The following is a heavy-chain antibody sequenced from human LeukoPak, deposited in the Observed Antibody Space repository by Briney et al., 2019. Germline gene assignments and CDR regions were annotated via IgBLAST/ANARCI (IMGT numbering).Heavy chain of an antibody. J-gene: IGHJ6*03. CDR3: ARELGVPAAISSFYYYYMDV. CDR1: GYTFTGYY. CDR2: INPNSGGT. Sequence: ASVKVSCEASGYTFTGYYMHWVRQAPGQGLEWMGWINPNSGGTNYAQKFQGRVTMTRDTSISTAHMELSRLRSDDTAVYYCARELGVPAAISSFYYYYMDVWGKGTTVTVSS. D-gene: IGHD2-2*01. V-gene: IGHV1-2*02.